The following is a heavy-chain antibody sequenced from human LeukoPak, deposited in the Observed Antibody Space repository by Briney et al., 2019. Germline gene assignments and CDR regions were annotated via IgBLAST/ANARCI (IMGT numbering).Heavy chain of an antibody. CDR3: ARGRVEAYAFDY. V-gene: IGHV4-30-2*01. J-gene: IGHJ4*02. Sequence: SQTLSLTCIVSGGSISSGGYYWSWIRQPPGKGLEWIGYIYHSGSTYYNPSLKSRLTMSVDTSKTQFSLNLSSVTAADTAVYFCARGRVEAYAFDYWGQGTLVTVST. CDR2: IYHSGST. D-gene: IGHD1-26*01. CDR1: GGSISSGGYY.